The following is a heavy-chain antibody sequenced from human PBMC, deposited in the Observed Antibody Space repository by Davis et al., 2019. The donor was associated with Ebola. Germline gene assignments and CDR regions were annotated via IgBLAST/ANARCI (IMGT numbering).Heavy chain of an antibody. Sequence: ASVKVSCKASGYTFTSYGISWVRQAPGQGLEWMGWISAYNGNTNYAQKLQGRVTMTTDTSTSTAYMELRSLRSEDTAVYYCAKVGVVPAAMRGYGMDVWGQGTTVTVSS. V-gene: IGHV1-18*01. CDR1: GYTFTSYG. CDR2: ISAYNGNT. J-gene: IGHJ6*02. D-gene: IGHD2-2*01. CDR3: AKVGVVPAAMRGYGMDV.